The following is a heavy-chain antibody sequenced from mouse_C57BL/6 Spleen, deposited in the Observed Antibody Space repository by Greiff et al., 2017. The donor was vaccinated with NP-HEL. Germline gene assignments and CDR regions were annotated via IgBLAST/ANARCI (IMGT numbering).Heavy chain of an antibody. V-gene: IGHV1-69*01. CDR1: GYTFTSYW. J-gene: IGHJ2*01. Sequence: QVQLQQPGAELVMPGASVKLSCKASGYTFTSYWMHWVKQRPGPGLEWIGEIDPSDSYTNYNQKFKGKSTLTVDKSSSTAYMQLSTLTSEASAVYCCARGGVIGYWGQGTTLTVSS. D-gene: IGHD2-1*01. CDR2: IDPSDSYT. CDR3: ARGGVIGY.